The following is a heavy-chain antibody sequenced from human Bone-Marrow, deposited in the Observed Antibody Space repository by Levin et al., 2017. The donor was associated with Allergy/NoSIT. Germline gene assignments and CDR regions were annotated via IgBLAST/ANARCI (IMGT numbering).Heavy chain of an antibody. Sequence: ASVKVSCKASGYTFTSYGINWVRQATGQGLEWMGWMNPNSGNTGYAQKFQGRVTMTRNTSISTAYMELSSLRSEDTAVYYCARGRRYSSSSRDLYYFDYWGQGTLVTVSS. J-gene: IGHJ4*02. V-gene: IGHV1-8*01. CDR3: ARGRRYSSSSRDLYYFDY. CDR2: MNPNSGNT. CDR1: GYTFTSYG. D-gene: IGHD6-6*01.